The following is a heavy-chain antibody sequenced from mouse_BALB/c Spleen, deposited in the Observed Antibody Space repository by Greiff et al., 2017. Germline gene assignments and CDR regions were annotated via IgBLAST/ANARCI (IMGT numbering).Heavy chain of an antibody. CDR1: GYTFTNYW. V-gene: IGHV1-63*02. J-gene: IGHJ1*01. CDR3: ARRASYYYGSSPHWYFDV. Sequence: VQLQQSGAELVRPGTSVKISCKASGYTFTNYWLGWVKQRPGHGLEWIGDIYPGGGYTNYNEKFKGKATLTADTSSSTAYMQLSSLTSEDSAVYFCARRASYYYGSSPHWYFDVWGAGTTVTVSS. D-gene: IGHD1-1*01. CDR2: IYPGGGYT.